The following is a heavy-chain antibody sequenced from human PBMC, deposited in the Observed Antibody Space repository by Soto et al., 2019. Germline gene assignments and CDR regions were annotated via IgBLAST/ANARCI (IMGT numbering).Heavy chain of an antibody. J-gene: IGHJ6*03. V-gene: IGHV3-66*01. CDR2: IYSGGST. CDR3: ARDGGRAAAGNLYYYYYYMDV. CDR1: GFTVSSNY. Sequence: GGSLRLSCAASGFTVSSNYMSWVRQAPGKGLEWVSVIYSGGSTYYADSVKGRFTISRDNSKNTRYLQMNSLRAEDTAVYYCARDGGRAAAGNLYYYYYYMDVWGKGTTVTVSS. D-gene: IGHD6-13*01.